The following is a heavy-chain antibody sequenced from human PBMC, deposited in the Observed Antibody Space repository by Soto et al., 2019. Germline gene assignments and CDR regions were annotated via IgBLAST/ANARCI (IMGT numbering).Heavy chain of an antibody. CDR2: INPSGGST. J-gene: IGHJ6*02. CDR3: AREGYSGYDYSYYGMDV. V-gene: IGHV1-46*01. Sequence: ASVKVSCKASGYTFTSYYMHCVRQAPGQGLEWMGIINPSGGSTSYAQKFQGRVTMTRDTSTSTVYMELSSLRSEDTAVYYCAREGYSGYDYSYYGMDVWGQGTTVTVSS. D-gene: IGHD5-12*01. CDR1: GYTFTSYY.